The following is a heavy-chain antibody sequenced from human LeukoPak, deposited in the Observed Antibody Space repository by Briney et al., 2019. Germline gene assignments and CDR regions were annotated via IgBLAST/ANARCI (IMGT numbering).Heavy chain of an antibody. V-gene: IGHV1-18*01. CDR2: ISGNNGNT. D-gene: IGHD3-22*01. J-gene: IGHJ4*02. Sequence: ASVKVSCKASGYTFTSYGISWVRQAPGQGLEWIGWISGNNGNTNYAQKLQGRVTMTTDTSTSTAYMELRSLTSDDTAVYYCARAPMYDSSGYFIHWGQGARVTVSS. CDR3: ARAPMYDSSGYFIH. CDR1: GYTFTSYG.